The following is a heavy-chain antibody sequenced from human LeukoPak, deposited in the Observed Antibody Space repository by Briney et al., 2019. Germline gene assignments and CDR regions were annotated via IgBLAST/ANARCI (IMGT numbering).Heavy chain of an antibody. Sequence: PGGSLRLSCAASGFTFSNSAMGWVRQAPGKGLEWVSAISGSGGSTYYADSVKGRFTISRDNSKNTLYLQINSLRAEDTAVYYCAKDQGSDRIAGADFDYWGQGTLVTVSS. CDR2: ISGSGGST. D-gene: IGHD6-19*01. V-gene: IGHV3-23*01. CDR3: AKDQGSDRIAGADFDY. CDR1: GFTFSNSA. J-gene: IGHJ4*02.